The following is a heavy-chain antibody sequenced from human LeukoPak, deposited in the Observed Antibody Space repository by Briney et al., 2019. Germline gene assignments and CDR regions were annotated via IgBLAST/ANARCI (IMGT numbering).Heavy chain of an antibody. D-gene: IGHD2-21*01. V-gene: IGHV3-48*01. J-gene: IGHJ6*03. CDR3: VPYCGGDCYELFYYYYYMDV. CDR2: ISSSSSTV. Sequence: GGSLRLSCAASGGFTFSSSDMNWVRQAPGKGLEWVSYISSSSSTVYYADSVKGRFTISRDNAKNSLYLQMNSLRADDTAVYYCVPYCGGDCYELFYYYYYMDVWGKGTTVTVSS. CDR1: GGFTFSSSD.